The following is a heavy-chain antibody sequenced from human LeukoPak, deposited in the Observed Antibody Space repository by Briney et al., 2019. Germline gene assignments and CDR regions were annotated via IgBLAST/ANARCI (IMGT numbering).Heavy chain of an antibody. D-gene: IGHD6-19*01. CDR1: GFRFDDYA. CDR3: ARGTAVGGIRAFDF. J-gene: IGHJ3*01. Sequence: PGGSLRLSCAASGFRFDDYAMHWVRQVPGKGLAWVSAISWNSETIGYADSVKGRFTISRDNAKNSLYLQMNSLRVEDTAFYFCARGTAVGGIRAFDFWGQGTMITVSS. V-gene: IGHV3-9*01. CDR2: ISWNSETI.